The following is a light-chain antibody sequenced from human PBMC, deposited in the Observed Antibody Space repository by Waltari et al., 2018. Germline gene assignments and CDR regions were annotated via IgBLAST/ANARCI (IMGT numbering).Light chain of an antibody. CDR1: QSVGSN. CDR3: QQRNNWPPGFT. CDR2: DAS. V-gene: IGKV3-11*01. J-gene: IGKJ3*01. Sequence: DIVLTQSPATLSLSPGEKATLSCRASQSVGSNVAWYQQKAGQAPRLLIYDASNRATGIPARFSGSGSGTDFTLTISSLEPEDFAVYYCQQRNNWPPGFTFGPGTKVD.